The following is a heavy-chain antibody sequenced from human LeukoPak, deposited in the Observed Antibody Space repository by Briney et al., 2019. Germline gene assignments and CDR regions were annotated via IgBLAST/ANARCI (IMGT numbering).Heavy chain of an antibody. Sequence: ASVRLSCTASGSTVTGYYMHSVRQAPGQRVEWMGWINPSSGVTHHARNFQASVTMTRDTSLTTAYMEVSSLTSDDTAMYFCETTKQCQRDRFEYWGQGTLVTVSS. D-gene: IGHD6-19*01. J-gene: IGHJ4*02. CDR1: GSTVTGYY. V-gene: IGHV1-2*02. CDR3: ETTKQCQRDRFEY. CDR2: INPSSGVT.